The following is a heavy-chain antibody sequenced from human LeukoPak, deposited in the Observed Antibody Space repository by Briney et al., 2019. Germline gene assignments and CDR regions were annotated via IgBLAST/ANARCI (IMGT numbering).Heavy chain of an antibody. CDR1: GGSVSSGSYY. J-gene: IGHJ4*01. D-gene: IGHD5-18*01. V-gene: IGHV4-61*01. Sequence: PSETLSLTCTVSGGSVSSGSYYWTWIRQPPGKGLEWIGYIYYSGSTNYNPSLKSRVTISVDTSKNQFSLKLSSVSAADTAVYYCARDGLTGYSYGYHYWGEGCLVSVSS. CDR3: ARDGLTGYSYGYHY. CDR2: IYYSGST.